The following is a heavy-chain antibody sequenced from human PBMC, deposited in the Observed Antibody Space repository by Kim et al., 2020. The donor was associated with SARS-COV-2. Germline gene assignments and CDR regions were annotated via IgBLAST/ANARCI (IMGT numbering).Heavy chain of an antibody. Sequence: SVKDSCKASGGTFSSYAISWVRQAPGQGLEWMGGIIPIFGTANYAQKFQGRVTITADESTSTAYMELSSLRSEDTAVYYCASTFWSGFWDYFDYWGQGTLVTVSS. J-gene: IGHJ4*02. CDR2: IIPIFGTA. D-gene: IGHD3-3*01. CDR1: GGTFSSYA. V-gene: IGHV1-69*13. CDR3: ASTFWSGFWDYFDY.